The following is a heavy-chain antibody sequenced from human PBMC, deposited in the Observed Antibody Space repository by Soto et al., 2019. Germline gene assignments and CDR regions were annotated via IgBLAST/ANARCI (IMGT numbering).Heavy chain of an antibody. V-gene: IGHV3-21*01. CDR3: ARRTRGSGPNWFDP. J-gene: IGHJ5*02. CDR1: GFTFSSYS. CDR2: ISSSSSYI. Sequence: EVQLVESGGGLVKPGGSLRLSCAASGFTFSSYSMNWVRQAPGKGLEWVSSISSSSSYIYYADSVKGRFTISRDNAKNSLYLQMNSLRAADTAVYYCARRTRGSGPNWFDPWGQGTLVTVSS. D-gene: IGHD3-10*01.